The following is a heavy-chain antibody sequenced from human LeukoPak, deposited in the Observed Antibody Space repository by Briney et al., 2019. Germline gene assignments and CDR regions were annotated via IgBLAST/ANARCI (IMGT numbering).Heavy chain of an antibody. CDR1: GDSISGYH. Sequence: PSETLSLTCTVSGDSISGYHWNWIRQPAGKGLEWIGRIYTSGSTNYDPSLKSRVTISVDKSKNQFSLKLSSVTAADTAVYYCARGLYCSSTSCYLDYWGQGTPVTVSS. J-gene: IGHJ4*02. CDR3: ARGLYCSSTSCYLDY. D-gene: IGHD2-2*01. V-gene: IGHV4-4*07. CDR2: IYTSGST.